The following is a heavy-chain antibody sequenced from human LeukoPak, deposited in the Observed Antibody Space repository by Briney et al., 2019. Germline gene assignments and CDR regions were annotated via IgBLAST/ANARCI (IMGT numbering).Heavy chain of an antibody. V-gene: IGHV4-59*01. Sequence: SETLSLTCTVSGGSISSYYWSWIRQPPGKGLEWIGYIYYSGSTNYNPSLKSRVTISVDTSKNQFSLELSSVTAADTAVYYCARVFSYCSGGSCHRYFDYWGQGTLVTVSS. CDR3: ARVFSYCSGGSCHRYFDY. CDR2: IYYSGST. D-gene: IGHD2-15*01. J-gene: IGHJ4*02. CDR1: GGSISSYY.